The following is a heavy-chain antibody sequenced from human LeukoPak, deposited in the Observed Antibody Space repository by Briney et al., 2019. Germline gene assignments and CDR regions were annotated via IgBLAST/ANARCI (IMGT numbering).Heavy chain of an antibody. V-gene: IGHV1-69*05. CDR1: GGTFSSYA. CDR3: ARKTYPPGALDI. CDR2: IIPIFGTA. J-gene: IGHJ3*02. Sequence: ASVKVSCKASGGTFSSYAISWVRQAPGQGLEWMGGIIPIFGTANYAQKFQGRVTMTRDMSTNTVYMELSSLRSEDTAVYYCARKTYPPGALDIWGQGTMVTVSS. D-gene: IGHD3-16*01.